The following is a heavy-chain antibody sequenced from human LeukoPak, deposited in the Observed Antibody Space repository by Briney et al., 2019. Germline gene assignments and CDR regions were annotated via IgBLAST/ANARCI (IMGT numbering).Heavy chain of an antibody. Sequence: GGSLRLSCAASGFTFSSYWMGWVRQAPGKGLEWVANIKQDGSEKYYVDSVKGRFTISRDNAKNSLYLQMNSLRAEDTAVYYCARDNSVKLLYDFWSSYYTPNYYFDYWGQGTLVTVSS. CDR3: ARDNSVKLLYDFWSSYYTPNYYFDY. CDR2: IKQDGSEK. V-gene: IGHV3-7*01. CDR1: GFTFSSYW. D-gene: IGHD3-3*01. J-gene: IGHJ4*02.